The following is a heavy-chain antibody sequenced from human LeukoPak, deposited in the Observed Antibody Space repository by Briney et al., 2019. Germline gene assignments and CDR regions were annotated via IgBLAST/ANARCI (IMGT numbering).Heavy chain of an antibody. D-gene: IGHD2-15*01. J-gene: IGHJ4*02. V-gene: IGHV3-23*01. CDR3: AKDSNYLHSGGFFIPFDF. Sequence: GGSLRLSCAASGFTFSRTAMTWVRQPPGKGLEWVATIGGSGVGTYYADSIKGRFNISRDNSKNTLYLQMNSLRTDDTAMYYCAKDSNYLHSGGFFIPFDFWGQGTLVTVSS. CDR2: IGGSGVGT. CDR1: GFTFSRTA.